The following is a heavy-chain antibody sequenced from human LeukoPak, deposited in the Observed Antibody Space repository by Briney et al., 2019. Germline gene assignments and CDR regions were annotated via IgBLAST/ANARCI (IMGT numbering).Heavy chain of an antibody. CDR3: ASRGIVGATIHRYDY. CDR1: GGSISSYY. Sequence: SETLSLTCTVAGGSISSYYWSWIRQPPGKGLGWNGSTFYIGSTNYNTSPKRQSTISVDTSTNQFSLTLSSVTAAERAVYYCASRGIVGATIHRYDYWGQGTLVTVSS. V-gene: IGHV4-59*01. J-gene: IGHJ4*02. D-gene: IGHD1-26*01. CDR2: TFYIGST.